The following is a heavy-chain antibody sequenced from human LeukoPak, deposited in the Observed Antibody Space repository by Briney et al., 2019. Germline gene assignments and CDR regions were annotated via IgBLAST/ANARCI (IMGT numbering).Heavy chain of an antibody. Sequence: GGSLRLSCAASGFIFSSFNMNWVRQAPGKGLEWVSSISSDSKSIYYADSVKGRFIISRDNAKNSLFLQMDSLRAEDTALYYCTRGSYGDYGYWGQGTLVTVSS. CDR3: TRGSYGDYGY. CDR1: GFIFSSFN. V-gene: IGHV3-21*01. CDR2: ISSDSKSI. D-gene: IGHD4-17*01. J-gene: IGHJ4*02.